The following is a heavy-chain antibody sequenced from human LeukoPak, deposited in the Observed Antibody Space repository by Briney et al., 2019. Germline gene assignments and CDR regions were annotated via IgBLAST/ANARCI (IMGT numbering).Heavy chain of an antibody. CDR2: IYHSGST. V-gene: IGHV4-30-2*01. CDR3: ARGDSSGHYRYFDY. J-gene: IGHJ4*02. Sequence: SETLSLTCAVSGGSISSGGYSWSWIRQPPGKGLEWIGYIYHSGSTYYNPSLKSRVTISVDRSKNQFSLKLSSVTAADTAVYYCARGDSSGHYRYFDYWGQGTLVTVSS. CDR1: GGSISSGGYS. D-gene: IGHD3-22*01.